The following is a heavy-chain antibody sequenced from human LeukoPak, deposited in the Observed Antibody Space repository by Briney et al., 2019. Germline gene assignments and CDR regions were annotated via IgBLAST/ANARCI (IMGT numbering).Heavy chain of an antibody. J-gene: IGHJ4*02. CDR3: ARAGGALFDY. CDR1: GGSFSGYY. CDR2: INHSGST. Sequence: SETLSLTCAVYGGSFSGYYRSWIRQPPGKGLEWIGEINHSGSTNYNPSLKSRVTISVDTSKNQFSLKLSSVTAADTAVYYCARAGGALFDYWGQGTLVTVSS. D-gene: IGHD3-16*01. V-gene: IGHV4-34*01.